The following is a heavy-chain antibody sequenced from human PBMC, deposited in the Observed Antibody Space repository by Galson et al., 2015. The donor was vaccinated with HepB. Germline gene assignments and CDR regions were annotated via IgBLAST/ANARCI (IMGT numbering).Heavy chain of an antibody. V-gene: IGHV4-59*01. CDR3: ARGWTRDGFDI. J-gene: IGHJ3*02. Sequence: QVQLQESGPGLVKPSETLSLTCTVSGGSITNYYWSWIRQSPGKGLEWIGFIYETGSTNYNPSLKSRVTISVETSKNQFSLKLSSVTAADTAVYYCARGWTRDGFDIWGQGTMVTVSS. D-gene: IGHD3/OR15-3a*01. CDR2: IYETGST. CDR1: GGSITNYY.